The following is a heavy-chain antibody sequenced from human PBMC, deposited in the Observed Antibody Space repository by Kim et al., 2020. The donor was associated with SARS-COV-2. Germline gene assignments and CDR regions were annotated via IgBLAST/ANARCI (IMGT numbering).Heavy chain of an antibody. D-gene: IGHD4-17*01. CDR2: I. J-gene: IGHJ4*02. V-gene: IGHV3-21*01. Sequence: IYYADSVKGRFTISRDNAKNSLYLQMNSLRAEDTAVYYCARTTVTKILDYWGQGTLVTVSS. CDR3: ARTTVTKILDY.